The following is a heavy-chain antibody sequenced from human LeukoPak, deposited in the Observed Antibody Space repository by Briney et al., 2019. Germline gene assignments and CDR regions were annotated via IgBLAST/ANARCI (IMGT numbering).Heavy chain of an antibody. J-gene: IGHJ4*02. CDR3: ARLGPEVYGGNRVFDY. V-gene: IGHV4-59*08. D-gene: IGHD4-23*01. Sequence: PSETLSLTCTVPGGSISSYYWSWIRQPPGKGLEWVGYIYYSGSPNYNPSLKSRVTISVDTSKNQFSLKLSSVTAADTAVYYCARLGPEVYGGNRVFDYWGQGTLVTVSS. CDR1: GGSISSYY. CDR2: IYYSGSP.